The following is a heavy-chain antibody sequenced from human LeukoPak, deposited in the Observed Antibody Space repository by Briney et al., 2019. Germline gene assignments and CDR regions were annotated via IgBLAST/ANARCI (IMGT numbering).Heavy chain of an antibody. J-gene: IGHJ4*02. CDR2: IYYSGST. Sequence: PSETLSLTCTVSGGSISSSSYYWGWIRQPPGKGLEWIGSIYYSGSTYYNPSLKSRVTISVDTSKNQFSLKLSSVTAADTAVYYCARDLLFWGSGTPFDYWGQGTLVTVSS. D-gene: IGHD3-10*01. CDR1: GGSISSSSYY. CDR3: ARDLLFWGSGTPFDY. V-gene: IGHV4-39*07.